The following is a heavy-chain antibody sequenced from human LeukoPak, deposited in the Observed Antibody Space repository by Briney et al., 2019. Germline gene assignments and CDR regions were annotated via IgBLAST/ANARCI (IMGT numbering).Heavy chain of an antibody. V-gene: IGHV3-23*01. J-gene: IGHJ3*02. CDR1: GFTFSSYG. CDR3: AKGSREWELLDAFDI. CDR2: LSGSGART. D-gene: IGHD1-26*01. Sequence: PGGSLRLSCAASGFTFSSYGMTWVRQAPGKALDWFSGLSGSGARTDYADSVKGRFTISRDNAKNTLYLQMNSLRAEDTAVYYCAKGSREWELLDAFDIWGQGTMVTVSS.